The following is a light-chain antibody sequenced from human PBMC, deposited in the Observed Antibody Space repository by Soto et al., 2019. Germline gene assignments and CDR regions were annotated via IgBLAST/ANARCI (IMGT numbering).Light chain of an antibody. CDR1: QSVSSY. CDR2: DAS. Sequence: IVLTPSPATVSLSPVERATISFVASQSVSSYLAWYQQKPGQAPRLLIYDASNRATGIPARFSGSGSGTDFTLTISSLAPEDFAVYYCQQRSNWPPTCGQGTRLEIK. V-gene: IGKV3-11*01. J-gene: IGKJ5*01. CDR3: QQRSNWPPT.